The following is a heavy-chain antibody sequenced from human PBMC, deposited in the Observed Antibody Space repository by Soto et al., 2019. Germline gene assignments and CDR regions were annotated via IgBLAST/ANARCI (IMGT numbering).Heavy chain of an antibody. Sequence: EVQLLESGGGLVQPGGSLRLSCTTSGFTFSRHAMTWVRQAPGRGLQWLSSISNSDDSTYYAASVKGRFTISRDISRSTLYLQMDSLRAEDTAVYYCAKGYGDSDSWGQGTQVTVSS. CDR3: AKGYGDSDS. D-gene: IGHD4-17*01. CDR2: ISNSDDST. J-gene: IGHJ4*02. CDR1: GFTFSRHA. V-gene: IGHV3-23*01.